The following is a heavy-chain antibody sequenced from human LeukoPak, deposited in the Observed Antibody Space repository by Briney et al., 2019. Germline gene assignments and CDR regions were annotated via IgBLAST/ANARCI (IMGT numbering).Heavy chain of an antibody. CDR3: ARGDDFSGDH. D-gene: IGHD1-1*01. J-gene: IGHJ4*02. Sequence: GGSLRLSCAVSGLTFSNFWMSWVCQAPGRGLEWVANIHPEGNEKYHVESVKGRFTISRDNTKNLLFLQMNGLRVEDTAVYYCARGDDFSGDHWGQGTLVTVSS. V-gene: IGHV3-7*04. CDR2: IHPEGNEK. CDR1: GLTFSNFW.